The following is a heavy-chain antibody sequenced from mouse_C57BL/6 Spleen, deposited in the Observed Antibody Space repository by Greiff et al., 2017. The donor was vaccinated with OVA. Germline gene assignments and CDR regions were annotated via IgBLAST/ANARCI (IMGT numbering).Heavy chain of an antibody. CDR2: INPSNGGT. J-gene: IGHJ3*01. Sequence: QVQLQQSGTELVKPGASVKLSCKASGYTFTSYWMHWVKQRPGQGLEWIGNINPSNGGTNYNEKFKSKATLTVDKSSSTAYMQLSSLTSEDSAVYYCAKEGEITGTFAYWGQGTLGTVSA. D-gene: IGHD4-1*01. CDR1: GYTFTSYW. V-gene: IGHV1-53*01. CDR3: AKEGEITGTFAY.